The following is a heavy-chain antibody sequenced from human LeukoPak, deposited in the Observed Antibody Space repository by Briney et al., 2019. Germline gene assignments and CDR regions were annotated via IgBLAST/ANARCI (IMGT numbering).Heavy chain of an antibody. CDR3: WEGDCSSTSCTDY. CDR2: ISYDGSNK. CDR1: GFTFSSYG. V-gene: IGHV3-30*03. Sequence: QSGGSLRLSCAASGFTFSSYGMHWVRQAPGKGLEWVAVISYDGSNKYYADSVKGRFTISRDNSKNTLYLQMNSLRAEDTAVYYCWEGDCSSTSCTDYWGQGTLVTVSS. J-gene: IGHJ4*02. D-gene: IGHD2-2*01.